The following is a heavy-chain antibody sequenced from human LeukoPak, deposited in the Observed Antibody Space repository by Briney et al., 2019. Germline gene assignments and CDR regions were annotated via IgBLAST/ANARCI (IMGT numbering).Heavy chain of an antibody. CDR3: ARAWYYDFWSGSKGSFDP. D-gene: IGHD3-3*01. CDR1: GGSISSGSYY. Sequence: SQTLSLTCTVSGGSISSGSYYWSWIRQPPGKGLEWIGYIYYSGSTNYNPSLKSRVTISVDTSKNQFSLKLSSVTAADTAVYYCARAWYYDFWSGSKGSFDPWGQGTLVTVSS. CDR2: IYYSGST. J-gene: IGHJ5*02. V-gene: IGHV4-61*01.